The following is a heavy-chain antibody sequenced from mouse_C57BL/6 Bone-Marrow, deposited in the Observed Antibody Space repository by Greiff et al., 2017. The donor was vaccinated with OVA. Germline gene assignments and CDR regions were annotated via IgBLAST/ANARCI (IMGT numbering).Heavy chain of an antibody. Sequence: EVKLEESGPELVKPGASVKMSCKASGYTFTDYNMHWVKQSHGKSLEWIGYINPNNGGTSYNQKFKGKATLTVNKSSSTAYMELRSLTSEDSAVYYCARSATVVATDYWGQGTTLTVSS. J-gene: IGHJ2*01. CDR2: INPNNGGT. CDR3: ARSATVVATDY. D-gene: IGHD1-1*01. V-gene: IGHV1-22*01. CDR1: GYTFTDYN.